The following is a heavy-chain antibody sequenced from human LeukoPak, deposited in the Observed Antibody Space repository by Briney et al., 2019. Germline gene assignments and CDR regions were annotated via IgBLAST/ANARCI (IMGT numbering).Heavy chain of an antibody. CDR1: GFIFSSYS. Sequence: GGSLRLSCVASGFIFSSYSMSWLRQAPGKGLEWVANINQDGSEKYYVDSVKGRFTISRDNAKNSLYLQMNSLRAEDTAVYYCARDKRGWDVAYYFDYWGQGTLVTVSS. D-gene: IGHD5-12*01. CDR3: ARDKRGWDVAYYFDY. CDR2: INQDGSEK. V-gene: IGHV3-7*01. J-gene: IGHJ4*02.